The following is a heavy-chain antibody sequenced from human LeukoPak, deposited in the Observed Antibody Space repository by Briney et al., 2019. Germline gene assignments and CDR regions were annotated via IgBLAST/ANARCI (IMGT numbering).Heavy chain of an antibody. V-gene: IGHV3-33*01. Sequence: GGSLRLSCAASGFIFSSYGMHWVRQAPGKGLEWVAVIYYDGSNKYYADSVRRRFTISRDNSKNTLFLQMSSLRAEDTAVYYCARDTFYSSGVYGLDVWGQGTTVTVSS. D-gene: IGHD3-22*01. CDR1: GFIFSSYG. J-gene: IGHJ6*02. CDR2: IYYDGSNK. CDR3: ARDTFYSSGVYGLDV.